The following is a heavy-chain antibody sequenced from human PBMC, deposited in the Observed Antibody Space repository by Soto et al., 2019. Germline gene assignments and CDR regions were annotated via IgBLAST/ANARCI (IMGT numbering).Heavy chain of an antibody. CDR2: ISGSGGST. Sequence: EVQLLESGGGLVQPGGSLRLSCAASGFTFSSYAMSWVRQAPGKGLEGVSAISGSGGSTYYADSVKGRFTISRDNSKNTLYLQMNSLRAEDTAVYYCARKGGVYYYGMDVWGQGTTVTVSS. CDR1: GFTFSSYA. CDR3: ARKGGVYYYGMDV. J-gene: IGHJ6*02. D-gene: IGHD1-26*01. V-gene: IGHV3-23*01.